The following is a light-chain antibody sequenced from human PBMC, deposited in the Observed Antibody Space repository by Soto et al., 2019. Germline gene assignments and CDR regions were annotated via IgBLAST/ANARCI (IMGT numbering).Light chain of an antibody. Sequence: DIQMTQSPSSLSASVGDRVTITCRASQAINNDLGWYQQTPGKAPKRLMFAASTLESGVPSRFSGSGSGTEFTLTISSLQPGDFASYYCLQYKSYPWTFGQGTKVEIK. CDR3: LQYKSYPWT. CDR2: AAS. V-gene: IGKV1-17*01. J-gene: IGKJ1*01. CDR1: QAINND.